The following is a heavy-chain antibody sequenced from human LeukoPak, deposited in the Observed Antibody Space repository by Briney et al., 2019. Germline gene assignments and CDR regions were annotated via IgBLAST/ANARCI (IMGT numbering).Heavy chain of an antibody. CDR3: ARQLYASGTYYAPMDV. CDR2: INHSGST. CDR1: GGSFSGYY. J-gene: IGHJ6*03. Sequence: SETLSLTCAVYGGSFSGYYWSWIRQPPGKGLEWIGEINHSGSTNYNPSLKSRVTISVDTSKNQFSLKLSSVTAADTAVYYCARQLYASGTYYAPMDVWGKGTTVTISS. D-gene: IGHD3-10*01. V-gene: IGHV4-34*01.